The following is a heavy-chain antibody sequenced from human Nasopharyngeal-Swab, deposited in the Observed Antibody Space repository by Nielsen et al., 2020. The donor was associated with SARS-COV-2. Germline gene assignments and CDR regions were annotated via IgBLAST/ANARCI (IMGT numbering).Heavy chain of an antibody. Sequence: GSLSLSCAASGLTFSSYAMHWVRQAPGKGLEWVAVISYDGSNKYYADSVKGRFTISRDNSKNTLYLQMNSLRAEDTAVYYCARAVAGYYYMDVWGKGTTVTVSS. CDR2: ISYDGSNK. CDR3: ARAVAGYYYMDV. V-gene: IGHV3-30-3*01. J-gene: IGHJ6*03. CDR1: GLTFSSYA. D-gene: IGHD6-19*01.